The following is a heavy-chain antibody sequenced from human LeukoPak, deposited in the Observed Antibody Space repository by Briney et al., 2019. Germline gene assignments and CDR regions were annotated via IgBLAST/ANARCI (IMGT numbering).Heavy chain of an antibody. V-gene: IGHV1-2*02. CDR1: GYTFTGYY. CDR3: ARDTYGDYPLDY. CDR2: INPNSGGT. D-gene: IGHD4-17*01. Sequence: ASVNVSCKASGYTFTGYYMHWVRQAPGQGLEWMGWINPNSGGTNYAQKFQGRVTMTRDTSISTAYMELSRLRSDDTAVYYCARDTYGDYPLDYWRQGTLVTVSS. J-gene: IGHJ4*02.